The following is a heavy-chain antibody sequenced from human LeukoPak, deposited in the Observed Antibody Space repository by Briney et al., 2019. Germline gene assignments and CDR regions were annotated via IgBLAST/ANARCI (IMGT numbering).Heavy chain of an antibody. V-gene: IGHV3-23*01. Sequence: LGGSLRVSCAASGFTFSSYAMSWVRQAPGKGLEWVSGISGSGGFTYYADSVKGRFTISRDNSKNTLYLQMNSLRGDDTAVYYCAKGGSSWSEIDYWGQGSLVTVSS. D-gene: IGHD6-13*01. CDR3: AKGGSSWSEIDY. J-gene: IGHJ4*02. CDR2: ISGSGGFT. CDR1: GFTFSSYA.